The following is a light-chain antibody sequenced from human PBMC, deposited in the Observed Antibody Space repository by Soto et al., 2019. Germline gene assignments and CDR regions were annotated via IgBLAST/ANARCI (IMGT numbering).Light chain of an antibody. J-gene: IGKJ2*01. Sequence: EIVLTQSPATLSLSPGERATLSCRASQSVSSYLAWYQQKPGQAPRLLIYDASNRATGIPARFSGSGSGTDFTLTISSLEPEDFAVYYCQQRSNWPLYTFGQWTKLEIK. CDR1: QSVSSY. V-gene: IGKV3-11*01. CDR2: DAS. CDR3: QQRSNWPLYT.